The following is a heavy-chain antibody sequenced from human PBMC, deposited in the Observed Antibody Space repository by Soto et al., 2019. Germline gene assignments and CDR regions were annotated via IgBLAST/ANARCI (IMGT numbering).Heavy chain of an antibody. D-gene: IGHD1-26*01. V-gene: IGHV3-23*01. Sequence: PGGSLRLSCAASGFTFSSYAMSWVRQAPGKGLEWVSAISGSGGSTYYADSVKGRFTISRDNSKNTLYLQMNSLRAEDTAVYYCAKDPVVGAHYYYGMDVWGQGTTVTVSS. J-gene: IGHJ6*02. CDR3: AKDPVVGAHYYYGMDV. CDR1: GFTFSSYA. CDR2: ISGSGGST.